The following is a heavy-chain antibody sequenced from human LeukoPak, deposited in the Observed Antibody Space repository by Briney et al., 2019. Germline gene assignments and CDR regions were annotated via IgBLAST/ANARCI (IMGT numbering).Heavy chain of an antibody. V-gene: IGHV1-18*01. J-gene: IGHJ6*02. Sequence: ASVKVSCKSSGYSFTKYGISWVRQAPGQGLEWRGWISAYSGNTNYAQKVKGRVTMTTDTSISTAYMELSRLRSDDTAVYYCASPVVAADYYYYGMDVWGQGNTVTVSS. CDR1: GYSFTKYG. CDR3: ASPVVAADYYYYGMDV. CDR2: ISAYSGNT. D-gene: IGHD2-15*01.